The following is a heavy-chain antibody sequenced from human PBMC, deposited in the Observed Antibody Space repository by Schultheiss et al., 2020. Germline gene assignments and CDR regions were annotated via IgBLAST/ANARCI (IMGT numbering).Heavy chain of an antibody. J-gene: IGHJ2*01. CDR3: ARVYIVVVPAAPSYWYFDL. CDR2: INTNTGNP. CDR1: GYTFTSYA. Sequence: ASVKVSCKASGYTFTSYAMNWVRQAPGQGLEWMGWINTNTGNPTYAQGFTGRFVFSLDTSVSTAYLQISSLKAEDTAVYYCARVYIVVVPAAPSYWYFDLWGRGTLVNVYS. D-gene: IGHD2-2*01. V-gene: IGHV7-4-1*02.